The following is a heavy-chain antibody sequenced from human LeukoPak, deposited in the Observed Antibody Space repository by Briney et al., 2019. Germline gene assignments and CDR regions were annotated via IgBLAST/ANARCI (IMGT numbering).Heavy chain of an antibody. CDR3: ARAVNYYDSSGYYYYYYYMDV. CDR1: GGSISSDNYS. D-gene: IGHD3-22*01. J-gene: IGHJ6*03. CDR2: VYTSGST. Sequence: SETLSLTCTVSGGSISSDNYSWSWIRQPAGKGLEWIGRVYTSGSTNYNPSLKSRVTISVDTSKNQFSLKLSSVTAADTAVYYCARAVNYYDSSGYYYYYYYMDVWGKGTTVTVSS. V-gene: IGHV4-61*02.